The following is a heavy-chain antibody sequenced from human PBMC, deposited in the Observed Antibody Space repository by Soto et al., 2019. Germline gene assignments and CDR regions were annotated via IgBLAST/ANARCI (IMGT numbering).Heavy chain of an antibody. D-gene: IGHD6-6*01. CDR1: GYSFTSYW. V-gene: IGHV5-10-1*01. Sequence: GESLKISCKGSGYSFTSYWINWVRQMPGKGLEWMGRIDPSDSYTNYSPSFQGHVTISADKSISTAYLQWSSLKASDTAMYYCARYSSSHYYYYYGMDVWGQGTTVTVSS. CDR2: IDPSDSYT. CDR3: ARYSSSHYYYYYGMDV. J-gene: IGHJ6*02.